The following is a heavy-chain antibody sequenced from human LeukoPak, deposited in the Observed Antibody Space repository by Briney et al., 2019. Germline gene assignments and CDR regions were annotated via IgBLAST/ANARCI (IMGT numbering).Heavy chain of an antibody. D-gene: IGHD2-15*01. CDR3: ARDCSGGSCYSAFDY. J-gene: IGHJ4*02. V-gene: IGHV3-21*01. Sequence: PGGSLRLSCAASGFTFSSYSMNWVRQAPGKGLEWVSSISSSSSYIYYADSVKGRFTISRDNAKNSLHLQMNSLRAEDTAVYYCARDCSGGSCYSAFDYWGQGTLVTVSS. CDR2: ISSSSSYI. CDR1: GFTFSSYS.